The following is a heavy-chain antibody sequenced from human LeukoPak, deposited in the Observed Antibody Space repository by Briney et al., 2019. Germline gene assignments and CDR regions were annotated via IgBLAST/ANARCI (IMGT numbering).Heavy chain of an antibody. J-gene: IGHJ4*02. CDR1: GGSISSSSYY. CDR2: IYYRGST. V-gene: IGHV4-39*01. CDR3: AVVTTTTFDY. D-gene: IGHD4-23*01. Sequence: MASETLSLTCTVSGGSISSSSYYWGWIRQPPGKGLEWIGSIYYRGSTYYNPSLRSRVTISVGTSKNQFSLKLSFVTASDTAVYYCAVVTTTTFDYWGQGTLVTVSS.